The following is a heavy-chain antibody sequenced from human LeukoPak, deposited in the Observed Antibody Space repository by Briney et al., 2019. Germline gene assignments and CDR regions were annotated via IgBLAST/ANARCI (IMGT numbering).Heavy chain of an antibody. CDR3: ARYAGIMVRGVIQGADY. CDR1: GGTFTGYY. CDR2: INPNSGGT. V-gene: IGHV1-2*02. Sequence: VASVKVSCKASGGTFTGYYMHWVRQAPGQGLEWMGWINPNSGGTNYAQKLQGRVTMTTDTSTSTAYMELRSLRSDDTAVYYCARYAGIMVRGVIQGADYWGQGTLVTVSS. D-gene: IGHD3-10*01. J-gene: IGHJ4*02.